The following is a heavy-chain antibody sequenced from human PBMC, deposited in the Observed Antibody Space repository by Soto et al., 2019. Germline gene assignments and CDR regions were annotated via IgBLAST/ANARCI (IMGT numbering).Heavy chain of an antibody. CDR1: GYTFTSYD. CDR3: ARDAGGVAAAGTPYYFDY. CDR2: INPSGGST. J-gene: IGHJ4*02. D-gene: IGHD6-13*01. V-gene: IGHV1-46*01. Sequence: ASVKVSCQASGYTFTSYDIHWVRQAPGQGLEWMGIINPSGGSTSYAQKFQGRVTMTRDTSTSTVYMELSNLRSEDTAVYYCARDAGGVAAAGTPYYFDYWGQGTLVTVSS.